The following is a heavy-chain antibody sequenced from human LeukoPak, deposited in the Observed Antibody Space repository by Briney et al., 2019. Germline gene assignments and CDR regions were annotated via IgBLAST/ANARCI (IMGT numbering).Heavy chain of an antibody. CDR1: GYTFTGYY. CDR3: ARASDYGDYYP. J-gene: IGHJ6*02. Sequence: GASVKVSCKASGYTFTGYYMHWVRQAPGQGLEWIGWINPNSGGTNYAQKFQGWVTMTRDTSISTAYMELSRLRSDDTVVYYCARASDYGDYYPWGQGTTVTVSS. D-gene: IGHD4-17*01. V-gene: IGHV1-2*04. CDR2: INPNSGGT.